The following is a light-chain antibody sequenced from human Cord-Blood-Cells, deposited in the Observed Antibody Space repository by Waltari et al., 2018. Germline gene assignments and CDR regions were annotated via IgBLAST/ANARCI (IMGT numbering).Light chain of an antibody. CDR1: SPTIVAGYD. V-gene: IGLV1-40*01. CDR2: GNS. J-gene: IGLJ2*01. CDR3: QSYDSSLSVV. Sequence: QSVLTQPPSVSGAPGQRVTISSTGTSPTIVAGYDVHWYQQLPGTAPKLLIYGNSNRPSGVPDRFSGSKSGTSASLAITGLQAEDEADYYCQSYDSSLSVVFGGGTKLTVL.